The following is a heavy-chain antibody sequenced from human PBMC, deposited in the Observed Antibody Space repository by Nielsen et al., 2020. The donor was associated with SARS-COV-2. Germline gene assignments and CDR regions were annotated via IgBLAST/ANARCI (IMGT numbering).Heavy chain of an antibody. J-gene: IGHJ5*02. V-gene: IGHV4-31*03. D-gene: IGHD3-16*01. CDR3: ARVRRHYVLWFDP. CDR1: GGSVRRDAYY. CDR2: IYHSGTT. Sequence: SETLSLTCSVSGGSVRRDAYYWSWHGQHPGQGLEWIGYIYHSGTTYDNPSIKSRLAISVDTSKNQFFLRLNSVTAADTAVYFCARVRRHYVLWFDPWGQGTLVTVSS.